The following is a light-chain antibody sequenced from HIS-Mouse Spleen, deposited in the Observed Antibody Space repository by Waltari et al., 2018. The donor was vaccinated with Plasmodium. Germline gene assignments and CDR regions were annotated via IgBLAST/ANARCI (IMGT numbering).Light chain of an antibody. CDR3: QQYDNLPLT. CDR1: QNISNY. J-gene: IGKJ4*01. CDR2: DAS. V-gene: IGKV1-33*01. Sequence: DIQMPHSPSSLSASVRDRVHITCQASQNISNYLNWYQQKPGRAPKLLIYDASNLETGVPSRFSGSGSGTDFTFTISSLQPEDIATYYCQQYDNLPLTFGGGTKVEIK.